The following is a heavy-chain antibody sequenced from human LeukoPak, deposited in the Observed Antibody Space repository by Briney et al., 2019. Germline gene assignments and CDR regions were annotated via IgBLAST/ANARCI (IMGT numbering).Heavy chain of an antibody. CDR3: TRHPGPLDVGQLSGFDS. CDR1: GYIFLNYW. Sequence: GDSLKISCKGSGYIFLNYWIGWVRQMPGKGLEWMGTIYPIDSDARYSPSFQGQVTFSVDRATSTAYLEWSSLRTSDTAMYYCTRHPGPLDVGQLSGFDSWGQGTLVIVSA. J-gene: IGHJ4*02. D-gene: IGHD3-10*01. CDR2: IYPIDSDA. V-gene: IGHV5-51*01.